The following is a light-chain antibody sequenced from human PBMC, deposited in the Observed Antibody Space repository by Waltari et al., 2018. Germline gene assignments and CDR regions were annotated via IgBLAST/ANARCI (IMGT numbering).Light chain of an antibody. CDR1: QSVGSSS. V-gene: IGKV3-20*01. J-gene: IGKJ1*01. CDR2: RAS. CDR3: QQHGTLPAT. Sequence: EIVLTQSPGTASLSPGDRVTLSCRSSQSVGSSSLAWYQQKPGQAPRLVIYRASRRATGIPDRFSGSGSGTDFSLTISRLDPEDFAVYYCQQHGTLPATFGQGTKVEIK.